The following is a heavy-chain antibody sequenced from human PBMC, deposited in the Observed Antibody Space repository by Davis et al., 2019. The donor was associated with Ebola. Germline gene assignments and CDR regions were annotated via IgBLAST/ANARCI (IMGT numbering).Heavy chain of an antibody. CDR3: ARPSGEWLSPHNWFDP. Sequence: GESLKISCAASGFTFSSYAMSWVRQAPGKGLEWVSAISGSGGSTYYADSVKGRFTISRDNSKNTLYLQMNSLRAEDTAVYYCARPSGEWLSPHNWFDPWGQGTLVTVSS. J-gene: IGHJ5*02. CDR1: GFTFSSYA. CDR2: ISGSGGST. V-gene: IGHV3-23*01. D-gene: IGHD3-3*01.